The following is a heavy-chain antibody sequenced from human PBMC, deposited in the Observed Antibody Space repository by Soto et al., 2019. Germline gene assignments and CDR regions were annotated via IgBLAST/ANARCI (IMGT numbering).Heavy chain of an antibody. CDR2: IYFTGNT. V-gene: IGHV4-30-2*03. Sequence: PSETLSLTCAVSDDSISSGGYSWNWIRQPPGKGLEWIASIYFTGNTYYTPSLKSRLTMSIDTSKNEFSLRLNSVTAADTAVYYCAGQTFTIAAASYGRSNWFDPWGPGTLVTVSS. J-gene: IGHJ5*02. D-gene: IGHD6-25*01. CDR1: DDSISSGGYS. CDR3: AGQTFTIAAASYGRSNWFDP.